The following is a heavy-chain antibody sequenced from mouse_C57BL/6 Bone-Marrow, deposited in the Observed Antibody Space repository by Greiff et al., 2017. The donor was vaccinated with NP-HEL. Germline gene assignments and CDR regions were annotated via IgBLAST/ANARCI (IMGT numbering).Heavy chain of an antibody. D-gene: IGHD1-1*01. CDR3: ARSVYYYGSSWSYAMDY. CDR2: IHPNSGST. V-gene: IGHV1-64*01. J-gene: IGHJ4*01. Sequence: QVQLKQPGAELVKPGASVKLSCKASGYTFTSYWMHWVKQRPGQGLEWIGMIHPNSGSTNYNEKFKSKATLTVDKSSSTAYMQLSSLTSEDSAVYYCARSVYYYGSSWSYAMDYWGQGTSVTVSS. CDR1: GYTFTSYW.